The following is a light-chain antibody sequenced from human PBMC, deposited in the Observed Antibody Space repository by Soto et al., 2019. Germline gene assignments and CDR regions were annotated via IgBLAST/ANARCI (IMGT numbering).Light chain of an antibody. CDR1: SSNIGGNA. J-gene: IGLJ2*01. CDR3: AAWDDSLNGPI. CDR2: SNN. V-gene: IGLV1-44*01. Sequence: QAVVTQPPSASVTPGQRVTISCSGSSSNIGGNAVNWYQQLPGTAPKVLMYSNNQRPSGVPDRFSGSKSGTSAFLAISGLQSEDEADYYCAAWDDSLNGPIFGGGTKLTVL.